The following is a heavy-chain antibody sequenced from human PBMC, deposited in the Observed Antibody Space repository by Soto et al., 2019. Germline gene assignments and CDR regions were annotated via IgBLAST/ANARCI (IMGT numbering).Heavy chain of an antibody. J-gene: IGHJ4*02. D-gene: IGHD3-10*01. CDR1: GFTFSSYS. CDR2: ISSGSSTI. CDR3: TRVRHLGLDY. V-gene: IGHV3-48*02. Sequence: EVQLVDSGGGLVQPGGSLRLSCAASGFTFSSYSMIWVRQAPGKGLEWVSYISSGSSTIYYADSVKGRFTVSRDNAKNSLYLQMNRRRDEGTAVDYCTRVRHLGLDYWGQGTLVTVSS.